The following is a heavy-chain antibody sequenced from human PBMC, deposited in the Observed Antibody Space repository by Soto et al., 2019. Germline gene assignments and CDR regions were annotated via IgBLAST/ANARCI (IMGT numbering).Heavy chain of an antibody. Sequence: LQTLPLTCAVYGGSFSCYYWSWIRQPPGKWLEWIVEINHSGSTDYNPSLKSRVTISVDTSKNQFSLKLSSVTAAETAVYYCARLRVPAATSYYGSASPTWYDFDYWGQGTLVTVSS. CDR2: INHSGST. CDR1: GGSFSCYY. CDR3: ARLRVPAATSYYGSASPTWYDFDY. V-gene: IGHV4-34*01. D-gene: IGHD3-10*01. J-gene: IGHJ4*02.